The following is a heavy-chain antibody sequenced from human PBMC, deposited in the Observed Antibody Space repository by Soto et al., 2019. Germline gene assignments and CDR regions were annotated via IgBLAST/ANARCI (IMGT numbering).Heavy chain of an antibody. D-gene: IGHD3-3*01. CDR1: GFTFSSYG. J-gene: IGHJ6*02. CDR2: ISYDGSNK. V-gene: IGHV3-30*18. CDR3: AKDAFTIFGVVIIEPPMDV. Sequence: GGSLRLSCAASGFTFSSYGMHWVRQAPGKGLEWVAVISYDGSNKYYADSVKGRFTISRDNSKNTLYLQMNSLRAEDTAVYYCAKDAFTIFGVVIIEPPMDVWGQGTTVTVSS.